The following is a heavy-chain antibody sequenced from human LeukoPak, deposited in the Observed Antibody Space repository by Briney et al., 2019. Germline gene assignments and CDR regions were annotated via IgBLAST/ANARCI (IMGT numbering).Heavy chain of an antibody. CDR2: INPNSGAT. V-gene: IGHV1-2*02. Sequence: ASVKVSCKASGYTFTGFYIHWVRQAPGQGLEWMGWINPNSGATNYAQKFQGRVTMTRDTSISTAYMELSRLRSDDTAVFYCARGPFPPRFYYYMDVWGKGTTVTVSS. CDR3: ARGPFPPRFYYYMDV. CDR1: GYTFTGFY. J-gene: IGHJ6*03. D-gene: IGHD3-16*01.